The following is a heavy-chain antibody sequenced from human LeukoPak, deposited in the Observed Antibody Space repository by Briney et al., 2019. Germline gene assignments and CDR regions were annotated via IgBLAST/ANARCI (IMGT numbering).Heavy chain of an antibody. Sequence: GGSLRLSCAASGFTFSSYWMSWVRQAPGKGLEWVANIKQDGSEKYYVDSVKGRFTISRDNAKNSLYLQMNSLRAEDTAVYYCAGDWRRPAPYYYYYGMDVWGQGTTVTVSS. CDR2: IKQDGSEK. CDR1: GFTFSSYW. V-gene: IGHV3-7*01. J-gene: IGHJ6*02. CDR3: AGDWRRPAPYYYYYGMDV. D-gene: IGHD6-6*01.